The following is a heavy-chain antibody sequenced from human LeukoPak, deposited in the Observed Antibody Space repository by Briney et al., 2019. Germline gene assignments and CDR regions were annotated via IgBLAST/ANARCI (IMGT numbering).Heavy chain of an antibody. CDR2: TNSGGSST. D-gene: IGHD3-10*01. CDR1: GFPFSDFS. V-gene: IGHV3-23*01. J-gene: IGHJ5*02. CDR3: ARGTRVSGPFDP. Sequence: GGSLRLSCATSGFPFSDFSMSWVRQAPGKGLEWILTTNSGGSSTDYAESVKGRFTISRDNSKNTLYLQMGSLRAEDMAVYYCARGTRVSGPFDPWGQGTLVTVSS.